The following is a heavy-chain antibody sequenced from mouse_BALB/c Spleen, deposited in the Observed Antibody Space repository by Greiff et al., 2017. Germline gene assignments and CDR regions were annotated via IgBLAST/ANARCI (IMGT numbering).Heavy chain of an antibody. Sequence: QVQLKESGPGLVAPSQSLSITCTVSGFSLTSYGVHWVRQPPGKGLEWLGVIWAGGSTNYNSALMSRLSISKDNSKSQVFLKMISLQTDDTAMYYCARGLTGTWYFDVWGAGTTVTVSS. V-gene: IGHV2-9*02. D-gene: IGHD4-1*01. J-gene: IGHJ1*01. CDR2: IWAGGST. CDR3: ARGLTGTWYFDV. CDR1: GFSLTSYG.